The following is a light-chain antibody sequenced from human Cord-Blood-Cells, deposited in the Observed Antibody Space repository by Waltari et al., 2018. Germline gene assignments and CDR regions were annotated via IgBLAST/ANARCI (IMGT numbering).Light chain of an antibody. CDR1: SSDVGGYNY. CDR3: SSYTSSSTLPV. J-gene: IGLJ2*01. Sequence: QSALTQPASVSGSPGQSIPISCTATSSDVGGYNYFSWYHQHPAKAPTLMIYDVSNRPSGVSNRFSGSKSGNTASLTISGLQAEDEADYYCSSYTSSSTLPVFGGGTKLTVL. CDR2: DVS. V-gene: IGLV2-14*01.